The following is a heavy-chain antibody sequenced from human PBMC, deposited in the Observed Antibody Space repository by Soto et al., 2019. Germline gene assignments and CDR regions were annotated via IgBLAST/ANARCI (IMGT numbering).Heavy chain of an antibody. J-gene: IGHJ1*01. V-gene: IGHV3-66*01. Sequence: EVQLVESGGGLVQPGGSLRLSCAASGFTVSSNYMSWVRQAPGKGLEWGSVIYSGGSTYYADSVKGRFTISRDNSKNTMYLQMNSLRAEDTAVYYCARAIVRRYFQHWGQGTLVTVSS. D-gene: IGHD2-15*01. CDR3: ARAIVRRYFQH. CDR1: GFTVSSNY. CDR2: IYSGGST.